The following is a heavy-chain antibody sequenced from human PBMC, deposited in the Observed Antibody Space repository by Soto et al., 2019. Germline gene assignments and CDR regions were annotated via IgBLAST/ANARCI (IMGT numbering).Heavy chain of an antibody. CDR1: GFTFSNYA. CDR2: IGGSGGDT. CDR3: ARCLGVRHCTNGLCQVFHH. V-gene: IGHV3-23*01. Sequence: EVQLLESGGDLVQPGGSLRLSCAASGFTFSNYAMSWVRQAPGKGLEWVSNIGGSGGDTYYAGSVKDRFTISRDNSENTLYLQMNNLRSDNTAVYYSARCLGVRHCTNGLCQVFHHWGQGTLVAV. D-gene: IGHD2-8*01. J-gene: IGHJ1*01.